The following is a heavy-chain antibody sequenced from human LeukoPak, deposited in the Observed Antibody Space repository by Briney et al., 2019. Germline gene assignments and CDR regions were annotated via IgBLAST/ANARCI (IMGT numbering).Heavy chain of an antibody. D-gene: IGHD2-21*01. Sequence: SQTLSLTCVISGDSVSSNSAAWNWIRQSPSRGLEWLGRTYYRSKWYSYSAVSVKSRIIINPDTSKNQFSLQLNSVTPEDTAVYYCARVVIPDDRYAFDIWGQGTMVTVSS. CDR1: GDSVSSNSAA. CDR2: TYYRSKWYS. J-gene: IGHJ3*02. CDR3: ARVVIPDDRYAFDI. V-gene: IGHV6-1*01.